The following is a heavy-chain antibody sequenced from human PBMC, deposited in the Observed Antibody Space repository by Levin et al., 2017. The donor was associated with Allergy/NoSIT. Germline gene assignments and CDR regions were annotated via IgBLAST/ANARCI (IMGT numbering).Heavy chain of an antibody. CDR1: GFPFSTYA. CDR2: ISGSGGRT. CDR3: AKDHLGQVFGGNSDGWGC. D-gene: IGHD4-23*01. J-gene: IGHJ4*02. Sequence: LSLPCVASGFPFSTYAMTWVRQAPGKGLEWLSSISGSGGRTYYADSVKGRLTMSRDNSKNTLYLQVNSLRVDDTAIYYCAKDHLGQVFGGNSDGWGCWGQGTLVTVSS. V-gene: IGHV3-23*01.